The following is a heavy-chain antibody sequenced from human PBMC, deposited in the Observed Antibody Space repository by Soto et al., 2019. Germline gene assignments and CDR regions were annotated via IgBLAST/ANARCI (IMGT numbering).Heavy chain of an antibody. CDR3: ARGGLQSFYFPPDF. Sequence: GGSLRLSCVASEFAFNTYAIHWVRQAPGQGLEWVAVIWYDGRNKYYAESVKGRFTISRDNSEDTVSLQMNSLRPDDTAIYHCARGGLQSFYFPPDFWGRGTLVTVSS. J-gene: IGHJ4*02. D-gene: IGHD4-4*01. CDR2: IWYDGRNK. CDR1: EFAFNTYA. V-gene: IGHV3-33*01.